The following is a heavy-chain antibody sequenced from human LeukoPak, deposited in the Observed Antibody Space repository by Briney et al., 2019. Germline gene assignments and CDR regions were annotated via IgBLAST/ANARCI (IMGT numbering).Heavy chain of an antibody. CDR2: MNPNSGNT. D-gene: IGHD6-19*01. Sequence: GASVKVSCKASGYTFTSYGINWVRQATGQGLEWMGWMNPNSGNTGYAQKFQGRVTMTRNTSISTAYMGLSSLRSEDTAVYYCARGGYRWLATYYFDYWGQGTLVTVSS. J-gene: IGHJ4*02. CDR3: ARGGYRWLATYYFDY. V-gene: IGHV1-8*01. CDR1: GYTFTSYG.